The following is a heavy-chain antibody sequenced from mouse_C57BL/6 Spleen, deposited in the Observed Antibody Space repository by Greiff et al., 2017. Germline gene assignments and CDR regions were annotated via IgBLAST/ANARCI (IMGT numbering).Heavy chain of an antibody. CDR3: TTSRVLRPLYAMDY. J-gene: IGHJ4*01. CDR2: IDPENGDT. Sequence: VQLQQSGAELVRPGASVKLSCTASGFNIKDDYMHWVKQRPEQGLEWIGWIDPENGDTEYASKFQGKATITADTSSNTAYLQLSSLTSEDTAVYYCTTSRVLRPLYAMDYWVQGTSVTVSS. D-gene: IGHD1-2*01. CDR1: GFNIKDDY. V-gene: IGHV14-4*01.